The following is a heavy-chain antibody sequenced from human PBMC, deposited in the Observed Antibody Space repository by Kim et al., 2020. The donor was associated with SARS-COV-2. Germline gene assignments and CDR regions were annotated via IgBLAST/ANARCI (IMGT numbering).Heavy chain of an antibody. J-gene: IGHJ6*01. CDR3: ARQGSETIYGVVLLYY. Sequence: SETLSLICTVSGGSISSNDFYWGWIRQAPGKGLEWIASISHSGTTFYNSFLKSRVTLSVDTSKNEFSLKLRSVTATDTAVYSCARQGSETIYGVVLLYY. CDR2: ISHSGTT. D-gene: IGHD3-3*01. V-gene: IGHV4-39*01. CDR1: GGSISSNDFY.